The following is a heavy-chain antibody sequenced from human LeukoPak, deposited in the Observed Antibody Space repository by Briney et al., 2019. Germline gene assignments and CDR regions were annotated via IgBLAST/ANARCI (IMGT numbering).Heavy chain of an antibody. CDR1: GGSFNAYY. J-gene: IGHJ4*02. CDR3: ARYYASGHFYFDY. V-gene: IGHV4-34*01. D-gene: IGHD3-10*01. Sequence: SETLSLTCAVYGGSFNAYYWSWIRQPPGKGLEWIGEINRSEYTNYNPSLKSRVTISVDTSKNQFSLRLSSVTAADTAVYYCARYYASGHFYFDYWGQGTLVTVSS. CDR2: INRSEYT.